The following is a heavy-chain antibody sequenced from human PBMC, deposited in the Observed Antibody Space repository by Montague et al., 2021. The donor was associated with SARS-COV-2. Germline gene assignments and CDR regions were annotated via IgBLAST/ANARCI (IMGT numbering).Heavy chain of an antibody. CDR1: GGSISSYY. CDR3: ARAGQQLARYYYYGMDV. Sequence: SETLSLTCTVSGGSISSYYWSWIRQPPGKGLEWIGYIYYSGSTNYNPSLKSRVTISVDTSKNQFSLKLSSVTAADTAVYYCARAGQQLARYYYYGMDVWGQGTTVTDSS. D-gene: IGHD6-13*01. V-gene: IGHV4-59*01. CDR2: IYYSGST. J-gene: IGHJ6*02.